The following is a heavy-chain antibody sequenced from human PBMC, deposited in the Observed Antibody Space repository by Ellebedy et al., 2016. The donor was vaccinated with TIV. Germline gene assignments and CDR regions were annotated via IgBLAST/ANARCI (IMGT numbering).Heavy chain of an antibody. V-gene: IGHV3-49*03. Sequence: PGGSLRLSCTTSGFTFADYEMSWFRQAQGKGLEWVGYIRSKANGGATTYAASVKGRFTLSRDDSNNIAYLQMNSLKTEDTAVYYCTTRRGQSDGSGYYYEGYFQHWGQGTLVTVSS. J-gene: IGHJ1*01. CDR2: IRSKANGGAT. CDR1: GFTFADYE. CDR3: TTRRGQSDGSGYYYEGYFQH. D-gene: IGHD3-22*01.